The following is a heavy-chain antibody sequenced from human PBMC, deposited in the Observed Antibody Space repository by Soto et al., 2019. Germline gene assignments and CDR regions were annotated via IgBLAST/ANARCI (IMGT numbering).Heavy chain of an antibody. CDR2: IYSGTNT. J-gene: IGHJ6*02. CDR3: ARASDLLHAYFGMDV. Sequence: ETLSLTCTVSGISISSSYMSWVRQAPGKGLEWVSLIYSGTNTYYEASVKGRFTISRDNSKNTLYLQMNRLRAEDTAVYYCARASDLLHAYFGMDVWGQGTTVTVSS. CDR1: GISISSSY. V-gene: IGHV3-53*01. D-gene: IGHD3-3*01.